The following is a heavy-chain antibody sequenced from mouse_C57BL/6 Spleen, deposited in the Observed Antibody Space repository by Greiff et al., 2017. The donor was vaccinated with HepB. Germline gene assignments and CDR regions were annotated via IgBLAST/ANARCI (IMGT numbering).Heavy chain of an antibody. CDR1: GYTFTSYW. V-gene: IGHV1-69*01. CDR3: ARPHDGYLDY. CDR2: IDPSDSYT. D-gene: IGHD2-3*01. J-gene: IGHJ2*01. Sequence: QVQLQQPGAELVMPGASVKLSCKASGYTFTSYWMHWVKQRPGQGLEWIGEIDPSDSYTNYNQKFKGKSTLTVDKSSSTAYMQLSSLTSEDSAVYYCARPHDGYLDYWGQGTTLTVSS.